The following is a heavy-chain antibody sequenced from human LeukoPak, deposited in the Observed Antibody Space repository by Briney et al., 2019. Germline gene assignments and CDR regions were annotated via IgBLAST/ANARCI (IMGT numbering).Heavy chain of an antibody. J-gene: IGHJ6*02. V-gene: IGHV4-34*01. CDR1: GGSFSGYY. Sequence: SETLSLTCAVYGGSFSGYYWSWIRQPPGKGLEWIGEINHSGSTNYNPSLKSRVTISVDMSKNQFSLKLSSVTAADTAVYYCARDTVAGNYYYYGMDVWGQGTTVTVSS. CDR2: INHSGST. CDR3: ARDTVAGNYYYYGMDV. D-gene: IGHD6-19*01.